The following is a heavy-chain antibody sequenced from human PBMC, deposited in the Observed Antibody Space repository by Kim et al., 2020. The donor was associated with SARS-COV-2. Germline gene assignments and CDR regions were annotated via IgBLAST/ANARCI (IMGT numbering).Heavy chain of an antibody. V-gene: IGHV1-24*01. CDR3: ATAPGIAVAGTAPNWFDP. J-gene: IGHJ5*02. Sequence: ASVKDSCKVSGYTLTELSMHWVRQAPGKGLEWMGGFDPEDGETIYAQKFQGRVTMTEDTSTDTAYMELSSLRSEDTAVYYCATAPGIAVAGTAPNWFDPWGQGTLVTVSS. CDR2: FDPEDGET. CDR1: GYTLTELS. D-gene: IGHD6-19*01.